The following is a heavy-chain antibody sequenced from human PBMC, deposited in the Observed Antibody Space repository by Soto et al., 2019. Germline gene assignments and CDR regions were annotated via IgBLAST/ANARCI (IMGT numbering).Heavy chain of an antibody. V-gene: IGHV3-21*01. J-gene: IGHJ5*02. CDR3: ARDPPYDIVVVVAATDNWFDP. D-gene: IGHD2-15*01. CDR2: ISSSSSYI. Sequence: PGGSLILSCAASGFTFSSYSMNWVRQAPGKGLKRVSSISSSSSYIYYADSVKGRFTISRDNAKNSLYLQMNSLRAEDTAVYYCARDPPYDIVVVVAATDNWFDPWGQGTLVTVSS. CDR1: GFTFSSYS.